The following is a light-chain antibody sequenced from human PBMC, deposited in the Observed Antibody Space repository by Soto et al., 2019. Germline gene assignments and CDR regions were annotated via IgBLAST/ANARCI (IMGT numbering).Light chain of an antibody. CDR2: EVN. Sequence: SVLTQPAAVSGSLGQSITISCSGSGSDIGNYNLVSWYQQQPGKVPRLIIYEVNKGPSGVSNRFSGSKSGNTASLTISDLQPDDECLYYCCSYAGSSLWMSGGGTK. CDR1: GSDIGNYNL. J-gene: IGLJ3*02. V-gene: IGLV2-23*02. CDR3: CSYAGSSLWM.